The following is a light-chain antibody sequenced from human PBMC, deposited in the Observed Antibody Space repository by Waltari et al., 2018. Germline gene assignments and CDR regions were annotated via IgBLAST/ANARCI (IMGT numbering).Light chain of an antibody. J-gene: IGKJ2*01. Sequence: EVVMTQSLLSLPVTLGQPASISCRSSQSLVYSDGNTYLSWFQQRPGQSPGRLIYRVSNRDSGVPDRFSDSGSGTDFTLKISWVEAEDVGVYYCMQGTHWPYTFGQGTKLEIK. CDR1: QSLVYSDGNTY. CDR2: RVS. V-gene: IGKV2-30*01. CDR3: MQGTHWPYT.